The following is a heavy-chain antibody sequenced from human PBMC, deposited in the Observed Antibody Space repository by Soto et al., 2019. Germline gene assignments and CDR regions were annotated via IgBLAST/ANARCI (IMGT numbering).Heavy chain of an antibody. J-gene: IGHJ6*02. D-gene: IGHD6-6*01. CDR1: GFTVSSNY. CDR3: TTESKPAYSSSYYYYYYYGMDV. Sequence: PGGSLRLSCAASGFTVSSNYMSWVRQAPGKGLEWVGRIKSKTDGGTTDYAAPVKGRFTISRDDSKNTLYLQMNSLKTEDTAVYYCTTESKPAYSSSYYYYYYYGMDVWGQGTTVTVSS. CDR2: IKSKTDGGTT. V-gene: IGHV3-15*01.